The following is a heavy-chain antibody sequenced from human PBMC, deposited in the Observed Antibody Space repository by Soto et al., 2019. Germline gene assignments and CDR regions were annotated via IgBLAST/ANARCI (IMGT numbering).Heavy chain of an antibody. CDR3: AREGLVLVQTTVNSDYYYYAMDV. J-gene: IGHJ6*02. V-gene: IGHV1-69*13. CDR1: GYTFSTYT. CDR2: IIPRSATS. D-gene: IGHD2-2*01. Sequence: SVKVSCKASGYTFSTYTITWMRQAPGQGLEWMGGIIPRSATSNYAQKFQGRVTITADESTNTAYMELSSLRSEDTAVYYCAREGLVLVQTTVNSDYYYYAMDVWGQGTTVTVSS.